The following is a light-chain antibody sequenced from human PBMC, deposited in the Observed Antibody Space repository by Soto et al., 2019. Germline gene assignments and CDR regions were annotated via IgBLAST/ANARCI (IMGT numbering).Light chain of an antibody. J-gene: IGLJ3*02. Sequence: QSVLTQPPSASGTPGQRVTVSCSGSSSTIGRNTVNWYQQLPGTAPKLLIYNNNQRPSGVPDRFSDSKSGTSASLAITGLQSEDEADYYCVAWDDSLNAGVFGGGTKLTVL. V-gene: IGLV1-44*01. CDR1: SSTIGRNT. CDR2: NNN. CDR3: VAWDDSLNAGV.